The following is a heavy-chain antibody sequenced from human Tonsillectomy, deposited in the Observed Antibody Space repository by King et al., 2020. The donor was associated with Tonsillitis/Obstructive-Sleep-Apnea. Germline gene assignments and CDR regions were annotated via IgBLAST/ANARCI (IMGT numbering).Heavy chain of an antibody. Sequence: VQLVESGGGVVQPGRSLRLSCAASGFTSSSYGMHWVRQAPGKGLEWVAVIWYDGSNKYYADSVKGRFTISRDNSKNSLYLQMNSLRAEDTAVYYCARGPVEDYGSGQSYYMDVWGKGTTVTVSS. CDR1: GFTSSSYG. CDR3: ARGPVEDYGSGQSYYMDV. V-gene: IGHV3-33*01. CDR2: IWYDGSNK. D-gene: IGHD3-10*01. J-gene: IGHJ6*03.